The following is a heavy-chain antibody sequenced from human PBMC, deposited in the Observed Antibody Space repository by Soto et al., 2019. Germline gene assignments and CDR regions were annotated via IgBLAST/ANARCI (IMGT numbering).Heavy chain of an antibody. Sequence: QSGGSLRLSCAASGFTFSGSAMHRVRQASGKGLEWVGRIRSKANSYATAYAASVKGRFTISRDDSKNTAYLQMNSLKTEDTAVYYCTRHSYYDSSGYYLVDYWGQGTLVTVSS. CDR2: IRSKANSYAT. V-gene: IGHV3-73*01. CDR3: TRHSYYDSSGYYLVDY. D-gene: IGHD3-22*01. CDR1: GFTFSGSA. J-gene: IGHJ4*02.